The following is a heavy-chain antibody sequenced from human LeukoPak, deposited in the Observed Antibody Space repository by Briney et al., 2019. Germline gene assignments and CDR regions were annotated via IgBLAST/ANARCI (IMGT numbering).Heavy chain of an antibody. J-gene: IGHJ3*02. Sequence: SVKVSRKASGGAFKGYAINWVRQAPGQGLEWMGGSNPIFGTTNFAPKFQGRVTIAADESTSTAYMELTSLKSEDTAVYYCARGTTVTTAVLVPNDAFDIWGQGTMVTVSS. CDR1: GGAFKGYA. V-gene: IGHV1-69*01. CDR3: ARGTTVTTAVLVPNDAFDI. D-gene: IGHD4-17*01. CDR2: SNPIFGTT.